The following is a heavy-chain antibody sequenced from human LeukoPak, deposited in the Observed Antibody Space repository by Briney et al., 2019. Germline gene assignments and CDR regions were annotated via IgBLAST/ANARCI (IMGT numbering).Heavy chain of an antibody. V-gene: IGHV3-49*04. Sequence: GGSLRLSCTASGFTFGDYAMSWVRQAPGKGLEWVGFIRSKAYGGTTEYAASVKGRFTISRDDSKSIAYLQMNSLKTEDTAVYYCTRAPDYGGNLWGQGTLVTVSS. CDR3: TRAPDYGGNL. J-gene: IGHJ4*02. D-gene: IGHD4-23*01. CDR2: IRSKAYGGTT. CDR1: GFTFGDYA.